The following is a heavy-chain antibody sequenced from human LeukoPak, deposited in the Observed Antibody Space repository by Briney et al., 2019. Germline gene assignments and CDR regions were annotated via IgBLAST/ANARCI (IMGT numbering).Heavy chain of an antibody. CDR1: GFTFSSHW. V-gene: IGHV3-7*01. Sequence: GRSLRLSCAASGFTFSSHWMTWGRQAPGKGLEWVANINQDGSQKYYVDSVMGRFTISRDNAKNSMYLQLNNLRAEDRAVYYCARSAYHFDYWGQGIPVTVSS. J-gene: IGHJ4*02. CDR2: INQDGSQK. CDR3: ARSAYHFDY.